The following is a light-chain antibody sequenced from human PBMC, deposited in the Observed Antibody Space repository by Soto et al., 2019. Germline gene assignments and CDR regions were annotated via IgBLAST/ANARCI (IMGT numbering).Light chain of an antibody. CDR1: SGHSSYI. CDR2: LEGSGSY. V-gene: IGLV4-60*03. J-gene: IGLJ1*01. Sequence: QLVLTQSSSASASLGSSVKLTCTLSSGHSSYIIAWHQQQPGKAPRYLMKLEGSGSYNKGSGVPDRFSGSSSGADRYLTISNLQSEDEADYYCETWESNTKVFGTGTKLTVL. CDR3: ETWESNTKV.